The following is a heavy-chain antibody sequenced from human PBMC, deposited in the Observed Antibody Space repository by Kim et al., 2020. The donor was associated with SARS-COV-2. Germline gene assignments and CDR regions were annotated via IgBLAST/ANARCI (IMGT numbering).Heavy chain of an antibody. V-gene: IGHV3-23*01. D-gene: IGHD3-10*01. CDR3: ARDPGVIPQHSCDY. Sequence: AESVTDRSTIPRDNAENTLYLQMHSLSAEDTAVYFCARDPGVIPQHSCDYWGQGTLVTVSS. J-gene: IGHJ4*02.